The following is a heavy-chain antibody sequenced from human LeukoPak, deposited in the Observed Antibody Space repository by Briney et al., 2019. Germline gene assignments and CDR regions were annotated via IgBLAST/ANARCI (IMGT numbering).Heavy chain of an antibody. V-gene: IGHV3-23*01. J-gene: IGHJ4*02. CDR1: GFTFSSYA. Sequence: GGSLRLSCAASGFTFSSYAMSWVRQAPGKGLEWVSAISGSGGSTYYADSVKGRFTISRENSKNTLYLQMNSLRAEDTAVYYCAKKPAHDYYGSGSDGPFYFDYWGQGTLVTVSS. CDR3: AKKPAHDYYGSGSDGPFYFDY. D-gene: IGHD3-10*01. CDR2: ISGSGGST.